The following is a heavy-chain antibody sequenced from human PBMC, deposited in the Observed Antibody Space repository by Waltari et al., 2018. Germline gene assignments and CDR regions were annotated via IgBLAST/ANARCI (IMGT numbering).Heavy chain of an antibody. CDR2: VNPDTGGT. CDR3: ASYSSSFFPLDAFQI. Sequence: QVQLVQSGAEVKRPGASVKVSCKTSGYTFTASYLHWVRQAPGEGLEWVGGVNPDTGGTYGEQKVQDRVTMTRDTSTRTAYMDLNRLTSDDTAVYFCASYSSSFFPLDAFQIWGQGTMVTVSS. V-gene: IGHV1-2*02. CDR1: GYTFTASY. D-gene: IGHD2-2*01. J-gene: IGHJ3*02.